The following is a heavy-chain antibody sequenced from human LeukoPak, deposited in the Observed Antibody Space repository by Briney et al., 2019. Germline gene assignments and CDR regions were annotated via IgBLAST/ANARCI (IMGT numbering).Heavy chain of an antibody. CDR1: GGSIYRNGYY. CDR2: IYYSGST. CDR3: ASAAGNWFDP. Sequence: SQTLSLTCTVSGGSIYRNGYYRTWIRQHPGTGLEWIGYIYYSGSTYYNPSLKSRVSMSEDTSKNQFFLHLSSVTAADTAVYYCASAAGNWFDPWGPGTLVTVSS. J-gene: IGHJ5*02. D-gene: IGHD3-10*01. V-gene: IGHV4-31*03.